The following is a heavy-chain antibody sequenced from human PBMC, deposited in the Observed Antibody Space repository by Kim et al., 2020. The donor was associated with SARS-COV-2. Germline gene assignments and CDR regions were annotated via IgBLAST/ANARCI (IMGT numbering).Heavy chain of an antibody. CDR2: INHSGST. V-gene: IGHV4-34*01. J-gene: IGHJ6*03. CDR1: GGSFSGYY. CDR3: ARGYSSSWESYYYMDV. Sequence: SETLSLTCAVYGGSFSGYYWNWIRQPPGKGLEWIGEINHSGSTNYNPSLKSRVTISVDTSKNQFSLKLSSVTAADTAVYYCARGYSSSWESYYYMDVWGKGTTVTVSS. D-gene: IGHD6-6*01.